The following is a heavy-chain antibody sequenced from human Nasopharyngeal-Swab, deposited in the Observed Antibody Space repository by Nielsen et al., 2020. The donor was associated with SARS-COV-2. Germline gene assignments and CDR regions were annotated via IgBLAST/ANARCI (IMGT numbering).Heavy chain of an antibody. J-gene: IGHJ4*02. CDR1: GGTFSSYA. Sequence: ASVKVSCKASGGTFSSYAISWVRQAPGQGLEWMGRINPNSGGTNYAQKFQGRVTMTRDTSISTAYMELSRLRSDDTAVYYCARGPGTGTKRGYFDYWGQGTLVTVSS. CDR3: ARGPGTGTKRGYFDY. CDR2: INPNSGGT. D-gene: IGHD1-1*01. V-gene: IGHV1-2*06.